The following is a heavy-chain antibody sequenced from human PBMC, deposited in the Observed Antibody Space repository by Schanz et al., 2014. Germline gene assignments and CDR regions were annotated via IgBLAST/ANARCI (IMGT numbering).Heavy chain of an antibody. CDR1: GGSISSCGYY. CDR2: ISYSGVT. Sequence: QLQESGSGLMKPSQTLSLTCAVSGGSISSCGYYWIWILQHPGKGLEWIGYISYSGVTYYNPSRKSRVTISMHTSKNQFSLKLSSVTAADTAVYYCARDRGHGDLPGDIWGQGTMVTVSS. J-gene: IGHJ3*02. V-gene: IGHV4-31*11. CDR3: ARDRGHGDLPGDI. D-gene: IGHD4-17*01.